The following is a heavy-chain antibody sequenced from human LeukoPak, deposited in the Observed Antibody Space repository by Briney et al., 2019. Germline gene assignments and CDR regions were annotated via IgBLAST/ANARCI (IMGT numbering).Heavy chain of an antibody. Sequence: GGSLRLSCTASGFTFGNYGMSWVRQAPGKGLEWVSGINWNGGSTGYADSVEGRFTISRDNAKNSQYLQMNSLRVEDTALYYCARAQTYGDSRLLLDYWGQGTLVTVSS. V-gene: IGHV3-20*04. J-gene: IGHJ4*02. CDR2: INWNGGST. CDR3: ARAQTYGDSRLLLDY. CDR1: GFTFGNYG. D-gene: IGHD4-17*01.